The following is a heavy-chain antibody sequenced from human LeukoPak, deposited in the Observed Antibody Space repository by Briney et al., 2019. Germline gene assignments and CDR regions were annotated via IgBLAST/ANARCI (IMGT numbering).Heavy chain of an antibody. Sequence: PSXTLSLTCSVSGGSISTYSWSWIRQPAGKGLEWIGRIYSSGTNYYNPSLKSRVTMSLDTSRKQVSLEVRSVTAADTAVYYCVRDDPGCFDPWGQGTLVTVSS. D-gene: IGHD4/OR15-4a*01. J-gene: IGHJ5*02. CDR2: IYSSGTN. CDR1: GGSISTYS. V-gene: IGHV4-4*07. CDR3: VRDDPGCFDP.